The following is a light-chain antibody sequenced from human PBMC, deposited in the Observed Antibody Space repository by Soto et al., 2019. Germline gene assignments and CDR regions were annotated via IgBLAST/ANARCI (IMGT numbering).Light chain of an antibody. CDR3: GSYANSNTYV. V-gene: IGLV2-14*01. Sequence: QSVLTQPASVSVSPGQSITISCTGTSSDVGGYDYVSWYQQHPGKVPKLVIYEVVNRPSGVSNRFSGSKSGNSASLTISGLQAEDEADYYCGSYANSNTYVFGTGTKVTV. CDR1: SSDVGGYDY. J-gene: IGLJ1*01. CDR2: EVV.